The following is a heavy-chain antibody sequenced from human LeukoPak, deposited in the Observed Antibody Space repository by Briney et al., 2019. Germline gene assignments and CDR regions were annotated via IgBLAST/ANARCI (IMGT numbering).Heavy chain of an antibody. CDR3: VKSSSSGWTTFES. D-gene: IGHD6-19*01. J-gene: IGHJ4*02. CDR2: IWYDGDNK. Sequence: GGSLRLSCAASGFTFSSYGMHWVRQAPGKGLEWVAVIWYDGDNKYYADSVKGRFTISRDVSKNTLYLQMNSLRAEDTAVYYCVKSSSSGWTTFESWGQGSLVTVPS. CDR1: GFTFSSYG. V-gene: IGHV3-33*06.